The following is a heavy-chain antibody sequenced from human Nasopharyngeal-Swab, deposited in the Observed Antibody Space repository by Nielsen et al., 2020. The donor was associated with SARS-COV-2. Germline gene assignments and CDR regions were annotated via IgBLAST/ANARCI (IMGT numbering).Heavy chain of an antibody. D-gene: IGHD6-13*01. Sequence: ASVKVSCKASGYTFTSYGISWVRQAPGQGLEWMGWISAYNGNTNYAQKLQGRVTMTTDTSTSTAYMELRSLRSDDPAVYYCARDPQKYSSSWYDYWGQGTLVTVSS. J-gene: IGHJ4*02. CDR1: GYTFTSYG. V-gene: IGHV1-18*01. CDR3: ARDPQKYSSSWYDY. CDR2: ISAYNGNT.